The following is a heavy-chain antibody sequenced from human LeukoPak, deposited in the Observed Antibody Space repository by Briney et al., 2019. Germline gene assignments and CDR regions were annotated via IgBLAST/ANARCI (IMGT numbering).Heavy chain of an antibody. V-gene: IGHV3-23*01. J-gene: IGHJ4*02. CDR3: AKDYSGTYYRGADY. D-gene: IGHD1-26*01. CDR1: GFTFSTYA. CDR2: VRPSGGGT. Sequence: GGSLRLSCAASGFTFSTYAVSWVRQAPGKGLEWVSAVRPSGGGTFYADSVKGRFTVSRDNSKNTLYLQMNSLRAEDTAVYYCAKDYSGTYYRGADYWGQGTLVTVSS.